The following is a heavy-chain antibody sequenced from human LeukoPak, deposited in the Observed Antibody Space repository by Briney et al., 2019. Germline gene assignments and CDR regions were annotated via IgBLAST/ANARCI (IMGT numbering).Heavy chain of an antibody. CDR1: GFTVSSNY. Sequence: PGGSLRLSCAASGFTVSSNYMSWVRQAPGKGLEWVSLISSVGSTYYADSVKGRFTISRDNSKNTLYLQMNSLRAEDTVVYYCARDQYTSNWYVHHWGQGTLVTVS. CDR3: ARDQYTSNWYVHH. J-gene: IGHJ1*01. D-gene: IGHD4-11*01. V-gene: IGHV3-53*01. CDR2: ISSVGST.